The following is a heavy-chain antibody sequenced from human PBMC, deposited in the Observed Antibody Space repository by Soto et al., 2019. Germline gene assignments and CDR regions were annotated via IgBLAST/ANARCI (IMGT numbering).Heavy chain of an antibody. CDR3: EKGEREPYFDY. D-gene: IGHD1-1*01. J-gene: IGHJ4*02. V-gene: IGHV3-43*01. CDR1: GFTFDDYT. Sequence: GGSLRLSCAASGFTFDDYTMHWVRQAPGKGLEWVSLISWDGGSTYYADSVKGRFTFSRDNSKNSLYLQMNSLRTEDTALYYCEKGEREPYFDYWGQGTLATVSS. CDR2: ISWDGGST.